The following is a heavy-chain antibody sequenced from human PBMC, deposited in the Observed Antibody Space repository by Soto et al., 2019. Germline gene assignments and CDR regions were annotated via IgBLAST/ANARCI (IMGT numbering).Heavy chain of an antibody. J-gene: IGHJ4*02. V-gene: IGHV4-59*01. CDR2: IYYNGNI. Sequence: QVQLQESGPGLAKPLETLSLTCTVPGGSITSYYWSWVRQPPGKGLEWIGYIYYNGNINYNPSLKSRLTISLDTSKNQFSLRLSSVTAADTAVYYCASGRGYFGSEYWGQGTMVTVSS. CDR1: GGSITSYY. D-gene: IGHD3-10*01. CDR3: ASGRGYFGSEY.